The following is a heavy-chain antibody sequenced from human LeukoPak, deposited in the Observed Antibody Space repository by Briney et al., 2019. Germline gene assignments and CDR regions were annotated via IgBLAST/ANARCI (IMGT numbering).Heavy chain of an antibody. D-gene: IGHD2-2*01. J-gene: IGHJ4*02. CDR1: GGSFSGYY. CDR2: INHSGST. V-gene: IGHV4-34*01. Sequence: SETLSLTRAVYGGSFSGYYWSWIRQPPGKGLEWIGEINHSGSTNYNPSLKSRVTISVDTSKNQFSLKLSSVTAADTAVYYCANLGYCSSTSCYDYWGQGTLVTVSS. CDR3: ANLGYCSSTSCYDY.